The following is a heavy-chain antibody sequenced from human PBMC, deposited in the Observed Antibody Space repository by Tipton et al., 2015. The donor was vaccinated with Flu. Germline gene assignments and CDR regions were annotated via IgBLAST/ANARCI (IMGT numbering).Heavy chain of an antibody. V-gene: IGHV4-59*12. CDR2: IYSSGST. CDR1: GGSISGYY. CDR3: AREKDSSGSEYFQH. J-gene: IGHJ1*01. Sequence: LRLSCTVSGGSISGYYWTWIRQPPGKGLEWIGCIYSSGSTYYNPSLKSRVTISLDTSKNQFSLKLSSVTAADTAVYYCAREKDSSGSEYFQHWGQGTLVTVSS. D-gene: IGHD6-19*01.